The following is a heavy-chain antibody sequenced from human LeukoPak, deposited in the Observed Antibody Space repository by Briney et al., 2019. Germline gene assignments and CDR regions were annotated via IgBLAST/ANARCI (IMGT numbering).Heavy chain of an antibody. CDR3: ARSGPYYYHYVDV. D-gene: IGHD3-10*01. CDR1: GFSITRGDY. Sequence: SETLSLTCTVSGFSITRGDYWGWTRQPPGKGLEWIGAIYHSGSTYYNPSLKSRVAISVDTSKNQFSLRLSSVSAADTAVYYCARSGPYYYHYVDVWGKGTTVTVSS. CDR2: IYHSGST. V-gene: IGHV4-38-2*02. J-gene: IGHJ6*03.